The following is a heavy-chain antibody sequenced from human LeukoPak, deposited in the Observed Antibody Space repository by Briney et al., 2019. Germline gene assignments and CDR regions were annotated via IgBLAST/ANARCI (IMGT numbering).Heavy chain of an antibody. CDR1: GFTFSRFA. J-gene: IGHJ4*02. V-gene: IGHV3-23*01. Sequence: PGGSLRLSCAASGFTFSRFAMSWVRQAPGKGLEWVPTICGSSDNTYSADSVKGRFTISRDNSKNTLYLQMNSLRDEDTAIYYCAKGFRSDGTCYSSVDYWGQGTLVTVSS. D-gene: IGHD2-15*01. CDR3: AKGFRSDGTCYSSVDY. CDR2: ICGSSDNT.